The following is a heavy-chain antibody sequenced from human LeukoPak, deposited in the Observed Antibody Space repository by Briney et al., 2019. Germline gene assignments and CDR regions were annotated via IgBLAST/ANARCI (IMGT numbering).Heavy chain of an antibody. J-gene: IGHJ6*03. V-gene: IGHV3-48*01. CDR2: ISGSSSTI. CDR1: GFSFSSNS. Sequence: PGGSLRLSCAASGFSFSSNSMNWVRQAPGKGLEGVLYISGSSSTIYYADSVKGRFTISRDNAKNSLYLQMNSLRAEDTAVYYCARDRLLEDRDYSSYYYMDVWGKGTTVTVSS. D-gene: IGHD1-1*01. CDR3: ARDRLLEDRDYSSYYYMDV.